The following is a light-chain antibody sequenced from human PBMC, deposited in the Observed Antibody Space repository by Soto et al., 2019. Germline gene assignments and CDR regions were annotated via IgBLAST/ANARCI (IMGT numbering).Light chain of an antibody. J-gene: IGKJ4*01. Sequence: EIVLTQSPATLSLSPGERATLSCRASQAISSDLAWYQQKPGQSPRLLIYDASNRATGIPAKFSGSGSGTDFTLTISSLEPEDFALYYCQQRSSWPSTFGGGTKVEL. V-gene: IGKV3-11*01. CDR3: QQRSSWPST. CDR1: QAISSD. CDR2: DAS.